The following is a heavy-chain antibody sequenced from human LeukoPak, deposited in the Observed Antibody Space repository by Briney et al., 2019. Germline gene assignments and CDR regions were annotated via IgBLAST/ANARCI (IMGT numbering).Heavy chain of an antibody. J-gene: IGHJ6*02. CDR1: GGSVSSGSYY. CDR3: ASDHNAVTDYSANYLDYYYGMDV. V-gene: IGHV4-61*01. Sequence: SETLSLTCTVSGGSVSSGSYYWSWIRQPPGKGLEWIGYIYYSGSTNYNPSLKSRVTISVDTSKNQFSLKLSSVTAADTAVYYCASDHNAVTDYSANYLDYYYGMDVWGQGTTVTVSS. CDR2: IYYSGST. D-gene: IGHD4-11*01.